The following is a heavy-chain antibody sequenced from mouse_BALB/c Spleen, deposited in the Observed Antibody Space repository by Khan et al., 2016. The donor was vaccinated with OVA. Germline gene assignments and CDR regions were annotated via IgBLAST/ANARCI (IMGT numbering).Heavy chain of an antibody. V-gene: IGHV1S26*01. CDR1: GYTFTSYY. J-gene: IGHJ3*01. Sequence: QVQLQQSGAELVKPGASVKLSCKASGYTFTSYYIYWVKQRPGQGLEWIGYINPSNGGTNFNQMFKSKATLTADKSSSTAYMQLSSLTSEDSAVYYCAGGRCANRSDDGFDYWGQGTLVTVSA. D-gene: IGHD2-14*01. CDR3: AGGRCANRSDDGFDY. CDR2: INPSNGGT.